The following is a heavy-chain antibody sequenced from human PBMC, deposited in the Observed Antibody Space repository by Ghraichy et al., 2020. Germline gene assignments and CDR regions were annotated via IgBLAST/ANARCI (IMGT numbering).Heavy chain of an antibody. CDR2: LYYSEST. Sequence: SETLSLTCTVSGDSISSGGSSWSWIRQPPGKGLEWIGNLYYSESTYYNPSLKSRVTISVDRSKSQFSLRLSSVTAADTAVYYCARTSSYLPSYFDHWGQGTLVTVSS. D-gene: IGHD2-2*01. CDR3: ARTSSYLPSYFDH. V-gene: IGHV4-30-2*01. J-gene: IGHJ4*02. CDR1: GDSISSGGSS.